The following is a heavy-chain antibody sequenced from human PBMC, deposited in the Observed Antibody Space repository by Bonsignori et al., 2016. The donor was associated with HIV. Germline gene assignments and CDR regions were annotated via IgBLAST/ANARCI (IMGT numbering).Heavy chain of an antibody. J-gene: IGHJ3*02. CDR2: ISGSGVTT. Sequence: EVQLVASGGGLVQPGGTLRLSCAASGFTFSNYGLSWVRQAPGKGLEWVSVISGSGVTTHYADSVEGRFTISRDNSKSTLYLQVNSLRVEDTAVYYCAKHRGMRVPGHDDAFD. CDR1: GFTFSNYG. CDR3: AKHRGMRVPGHDDAFD. V-gene: IGHV3-23*04. D-gene: IGHD3-16*01.